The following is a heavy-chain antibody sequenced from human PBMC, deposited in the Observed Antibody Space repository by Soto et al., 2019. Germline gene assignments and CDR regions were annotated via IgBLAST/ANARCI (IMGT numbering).Heavy chain of an antibody. Sequence: GASVKVSCKASGYTFTSYGISWVRQAPGQGLEWMGWISAYNGNTNYAQKLQGRVTMTTDTSTSTAYMELRSLRSDDTAVYYCATDRRRYYDSSGYCQYYFDYGGQGTLVTVSS. CDR2: ISAYNGNT. J-gene: IGHJ4*02. CDR1: GYTFTSYG. D-gene: IGHD3-22*01. V-gene: IGHV1-18*04. CDR3: ATDRRRYYDSSGYCQYYFDY.